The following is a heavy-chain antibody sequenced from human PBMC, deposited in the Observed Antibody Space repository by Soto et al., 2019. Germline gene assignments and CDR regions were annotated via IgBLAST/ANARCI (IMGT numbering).Heavy chain of an antibody. J-gene: IGHJ4*02. CDR3: AKDRRKVVVAAPFDY. Sequence: QVQLVESGGGVVQPGRSLRLSCAASGFTFRSYGMHCVRQAPGKGLEWVAVISYDGSNKYYADSVKGRFTISRDNSKNTLYLQRNSLRAEDTAVYYWAKDRRKVVVAAPFDYWSQGTLVTVSS. CDR2: ISYDGSNK. CDR1: GFTFRSYG. V-gene: IGHV3-30*18. D-gene: IGHD2-15*01.